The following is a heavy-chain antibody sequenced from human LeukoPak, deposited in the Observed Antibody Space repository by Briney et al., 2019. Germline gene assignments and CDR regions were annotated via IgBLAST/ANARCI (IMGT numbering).Heavy chain of an antibody. J-gene: IGHJ3*02. CDR2: ISYDGNNK. D-gene: IGHD5-12*01. Sequence: PGGSLRLSCAASGFTFSSYAMSWVRQAPGRGLEWVAVISYDGNNKYFADSVKGRFIITRDNSKNTLFLQMNSLRVEDTAVYYCARDPKGGFSYGWGAFDIWGQGTMVTVSS. CDR1: GFTFSSYA. V-gene: IGHV3-30-3*01. CDR3: ARDPKGGFSYGWGAFDI.